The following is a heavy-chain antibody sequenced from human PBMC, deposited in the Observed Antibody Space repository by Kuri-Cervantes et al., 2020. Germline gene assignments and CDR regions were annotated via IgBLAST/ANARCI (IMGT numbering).Heavy chain of an antibody. CDR1: GGSFSGYF. J-gene: IGHJ4*02. V-gene: IGHV4-34*01. CDR3: ASANSGLYSDY. D-gene: IGHD3-10*01. CDR2: INHSGST. Sequence: SQTLSLTCALYGGSFSGYFWRWIRQPPGKGLEWMGEINHSGSTNYNPSLKSRVTISVDTSKNQFSLKLSSVTAADTAVYYCASANSGLYSDYWGQGTLVTVSS.